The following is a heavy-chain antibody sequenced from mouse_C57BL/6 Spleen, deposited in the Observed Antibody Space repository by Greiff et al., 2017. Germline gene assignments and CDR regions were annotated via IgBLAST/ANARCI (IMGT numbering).Heavy chain of an antibody. V-gene: IGHV2-9-1*01. CDR2: IWTGGGT. Sequence: VKVEESGPGLVAPSQSLSITCTVSGFSLTSYAISWVRQPPGKGLEWLGVIWTGGGTNYNSALKSRLSISKDNSKSQVFLKMNSLQTDDTARYYCARNHYSNLYYAMDYWGQGTSVTVSS. D-gene: IGHD2-5*01. CDR3: ARNHYSNLYYAMDY. CDR1: GFSLTSYA. J-gene: IGHJ4*01.